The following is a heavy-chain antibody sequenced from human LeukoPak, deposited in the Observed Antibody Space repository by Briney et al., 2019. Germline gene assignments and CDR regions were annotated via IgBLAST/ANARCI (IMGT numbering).Heavy chain of an antibody. V-gene: IGHV3-30*04. CDR1: GFSFSDYA. D-gene: IGHD5-12*01. CDR2: ISFDGSAK. CDR3: ARTFWDKSNGYDYFFDY. Sequence: PGGSLRLSCAASGFSFSDYAMHWVRQAPGNGLEWVTVISFDGSAKYYSDSVKGRFTISRDNSKNTLYLQMNSLRVEDTVVYYCARTFWDKSNGYDYFFDYWGQGSLVTVSS. J-gene: IGHJ4*02.